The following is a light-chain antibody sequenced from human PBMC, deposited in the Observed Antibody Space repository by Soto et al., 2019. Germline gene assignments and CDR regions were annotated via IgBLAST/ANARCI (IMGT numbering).Light chain of an antibody. V-gene: IGKV3-15*01. CDR1: QSVSSN. Sequence: EIVMTQSPATLSVSPGARATLSCRASQSVSSNLAWYQPKPSQAPRLLIYGASTRVTGIRARFSGSGSGTECTLTISSLQSEDFAVYSCQQYNNWPPRYTCGQGTKLEIK. J-gene: IGKJ2*01. CDR2: GAS. CDR3: QQYNNWPPRYT.